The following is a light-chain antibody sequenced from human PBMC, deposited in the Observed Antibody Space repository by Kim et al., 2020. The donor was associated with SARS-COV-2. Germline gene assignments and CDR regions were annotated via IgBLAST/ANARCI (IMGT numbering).Light chain of an antibody. CDR1: QGISSA. J-gene: IGKJ4*01. Sequence: AIQLTQSPSSLSASVGDRVTITCQASQGISSALAWYQQKPGKAPNLLIYDASNLQSGVPSRFSGSGSGTDFTLTISSLQPEDFATYYCQQYNNFPLTFGGGTKLEI. CDR2: DAS. CDR3: QQYNNFPLT. V-gene: IGKV1D-13*01.